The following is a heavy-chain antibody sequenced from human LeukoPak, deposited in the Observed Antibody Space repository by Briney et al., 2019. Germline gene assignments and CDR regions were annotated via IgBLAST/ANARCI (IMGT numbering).Heavy chain of an antibody. D-gene: IGHD6-13*01. Sequence: SETLSLTCAVSGYSISSGYHWGWIRQPPGKGLECIGSIYHSGNTYYNPSLKSRVTISVDTSRNEFSLKLSSVTAADTAVYYCARLGYSSSWHHSGAFDIWGQGTMVTVSS. V-gene: IGHV4-38-2*01. CDR1: GYSISSGYH. J-gene: IGHJ3*02. CDR2: IYHSGNT. CDR3: ARLGYSSSWHHSGAFDI.